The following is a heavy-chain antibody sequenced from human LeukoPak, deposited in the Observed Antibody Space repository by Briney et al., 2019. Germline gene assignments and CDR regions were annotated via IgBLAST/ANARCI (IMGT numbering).Heavy chain of an antibody. J-gene: IGHJ4*02. CDR2: IWYDGSSK. Sequence: GGSLRLSCAASGFTFSNYGMHWVRQAPGKGLEWVAVIWYDGSSKYYADSVKGRFTISRDNSKNMLYLEVNSLRAEDTAVYYCARGSSANGGDYWGQGTLVTVSS. D-gene: IGHD2-8*01. CDR3: ARGSSANGGDY. CDR1: GFTFSNYG. V-gene: IGHV3-33*08.